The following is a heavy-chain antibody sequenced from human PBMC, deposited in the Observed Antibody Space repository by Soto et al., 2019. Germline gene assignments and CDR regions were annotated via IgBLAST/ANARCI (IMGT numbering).Heavy chain of an antibody. CDR3: ARETLTTVTYFDY. J-gene: IGHJ4*02. D-gene: IGHD4-17*01. CDR2: ISYDGSNK. CDR1: GFTFSSYA. Sequence: VQLVESGGGVVQPGRSLRLSCAASGFTFSSYAMHWVRQAPGKGLEWVAVISYDGSNKYYADSVKGRFTISRDNSKNTLYLQMNSLRAEDTAVYYCARETLTTVTYFDYWGQGTLVTVSS. V-gene: IGHV3-30-3*01.